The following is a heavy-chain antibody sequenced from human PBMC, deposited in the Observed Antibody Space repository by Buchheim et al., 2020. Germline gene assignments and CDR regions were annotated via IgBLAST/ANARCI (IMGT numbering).Heavy chain of an antibody. CDR2: ISYDGSNK. CDR3: AKSHYYDSSGYCGY. Sequence: QVQLVESGGGVVQPGRSLRLSCAASGFTFSSYGMHWVRQAPGKGLEWVAVISYDGSNKYYADSVKGRFTISRENSKNTLYLQMNSLRAEDTAVYYCAKSHYYDSSGYCGYWGQGTL. J-gene: IGHJ4*02. D-gene: IGHD3-22*01. V-gene: IGHV3-30*18. CDR1: GFTFSSYG.